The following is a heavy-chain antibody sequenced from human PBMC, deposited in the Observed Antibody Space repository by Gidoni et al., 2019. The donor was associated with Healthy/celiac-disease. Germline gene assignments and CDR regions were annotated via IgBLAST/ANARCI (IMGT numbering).Heavy chain of an antibody. J-gene: IGHJ4*02. CDR2: ISWNSGSI. V-gene: IGHV3-9*01. D-gene: IGHD5-12*01. CDR3: AKDITDGYSGYDPIFDY. Sequence: EVQLVESGGGLVQPGRSLRLSCAASGFTFDDYAMHWVRQAPGKGLEWVSGISWNSGSIGYADSVKGRFTISRDNAKNSLYLQMNSLRAEDTALYYCAKDITDGYSGYDPIFDYWGQGTLVTVSS. CDR1: GFTFDDYA.